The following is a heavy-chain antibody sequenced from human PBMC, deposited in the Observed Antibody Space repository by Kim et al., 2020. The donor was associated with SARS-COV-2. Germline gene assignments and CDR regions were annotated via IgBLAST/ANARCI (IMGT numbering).Heavy chain of an antibody. Sequence: SETLSLTCSVSGVSMSSRTYYWGWIRQPPGKGLEWIGSIYYGGSTYYNPSLKSRVTISIDTSKNQFSLTLRSVTAADTAVYFCPRRLCPGRGGFVQVWG. CDR3: PRRLCPGRGGFVQV. D-gene: IGHD3-10*01. CDR1: GVSMSSRTYY. J-gene: IGHJ3*01. V-gene: IGHV4-39*01. CDR2: IYYGGST.